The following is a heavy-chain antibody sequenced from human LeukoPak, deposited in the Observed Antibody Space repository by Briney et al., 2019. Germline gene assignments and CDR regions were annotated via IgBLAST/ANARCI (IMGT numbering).Heavy chain of an antibody. J-gene: IGHJ6*03. CDR2: IKQDGSEK. Sequence: GGSLRLSCAASGFTFSTYWMSWVRQAPGKGLEWVANIKQDGSEKYYVDSVKGRFTISRDNAKNSLYLQMNSLRAEDTAVYYCARVPYDSSGYYYVGYYYYMDVWGKGTTVTVSS. CDR3: ARVPYDSSGYYYVGYYYYMDV. D-gene: IGHD3-22*01. CDR1: GFTFSTYW. V-gene: IGHV3-7*01.